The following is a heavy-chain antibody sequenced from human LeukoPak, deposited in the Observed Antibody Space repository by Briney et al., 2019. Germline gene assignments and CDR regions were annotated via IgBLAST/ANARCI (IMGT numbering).Heavy chain of an antibody. CDR2: INPSGGST. V-gene: IGHV1-46*01. CDR3: AAFSEDY. CDR1: GDTFRRYA. J-gene: IGHJ4*02. Sequence: ASVKVSCKTSGDTFRRYAIIWVRQAPGQGLEWMGIINPSGGSTSYAQRFQGRVTMTRDMSTSTVYMELSSLRSEDTAVYYCAAFSEDYWGQGTLVTVSS.